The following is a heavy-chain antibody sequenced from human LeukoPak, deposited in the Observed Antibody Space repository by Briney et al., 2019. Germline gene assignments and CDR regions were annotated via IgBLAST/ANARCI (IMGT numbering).Heavy chain of an antibody. CDR3: ARDGSNWSNDYYHGVDV. J-gene: IGHJ6*02. V-gene: IGHV4-59*02. D-gene: IGHD4-11*01. Sequence: SETLSLTCTVSGDSVTTYYWSWIRQPPGKGLEWLGYVYYSGSATFNPSLKSRVTISVDTSKNQFSLRLSSVTAADTAVYYCARDGSNWSNDYYHGVDVWGQGTTVTVSS. CDR1: GDSVTTYY. CDR2: VYYSGSA.